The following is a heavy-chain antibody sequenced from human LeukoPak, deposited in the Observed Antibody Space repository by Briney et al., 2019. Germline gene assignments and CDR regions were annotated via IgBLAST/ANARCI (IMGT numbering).Heavy chain of an antibody. CDR3: ARDPTVTTFRGCVDP. Sequence: GASVKVSCKASGYTFTNYYVHWVRQAPGQGLEWMGVIDPSGGSTNYAQRFQGRVTMTRDTSTSTAYMELSSLRSEDTAVYYCARDPTVTTFRGCVDPWGQGTLVTVSS. D-gene: IGHD4-17*01. CDR1: GYTFTNYY. J-gene: IGHJ5*02. CDR2: IDPSGGST. V-gene: IGHV1-46*01.